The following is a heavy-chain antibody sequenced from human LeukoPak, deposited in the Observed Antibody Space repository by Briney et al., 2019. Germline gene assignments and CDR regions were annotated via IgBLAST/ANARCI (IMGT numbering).Heavy chain of an antibody. CDR2: LYAGGIR. Sequence: GGSLRLSCEASGFSVTNNYMSWFRLAPGKGLEWVSVLYAGGIRYYAGFVRGRFTISRDDSKNTLYLQMNNLRAEDTAIYYCTKMFTKDNWYGGPDYWGQGTLVTVSS. D-gene: IGHD2-8*01. CDR3: TKMFTKDNWYGGPDY. J-gene: IGHJ4*02. CDR1: GFSVTNNY. V-gene: IGHV3-53*01.